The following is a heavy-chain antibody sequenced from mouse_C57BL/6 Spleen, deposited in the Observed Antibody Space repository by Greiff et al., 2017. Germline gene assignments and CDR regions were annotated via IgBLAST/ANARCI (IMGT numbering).Heavy chain of an antibody. CDR2: IHPNSGST. CDR1: GYTFTSYW. V-gene: IGHV1-64*01. CDR3: ARGNNYAAFAY. Sequence: QVQLQPSGAELVKPGASVKLSCKASGYTFTSYWMHWVKQRPGQGLEWIGMIHPNSGSTNYNEKFKSKATLTVDKSSSTAYMQLSSLTSDDSAVYYGARGNNYAAFAYWGQGTLVTVSA. D-gene: IGHD1-1*02. J-gene: IGHJ3*01.